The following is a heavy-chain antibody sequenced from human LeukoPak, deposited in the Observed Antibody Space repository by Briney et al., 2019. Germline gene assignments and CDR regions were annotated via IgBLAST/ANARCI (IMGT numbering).Heavy chain of an antibody. J-gene: IGHJ6*03. Sequence: GGSLRLSCAASGFTFSSYGMNWVRQAPGKGLEWISGISPSGGGTYYADFVKGRFTISRDNSKNTLYLQMNSLRAEDTAVYYCAKAPSLTTYYYYYMDVWGKGTTVTVSS. CDR3: AKAPSLTTYYYYYMDV. D-gene: IGHD4-11*01. V-gene: IGHV3-23*01. CDR2: ISPSGGGT. CDR1: GFTFSSYG.